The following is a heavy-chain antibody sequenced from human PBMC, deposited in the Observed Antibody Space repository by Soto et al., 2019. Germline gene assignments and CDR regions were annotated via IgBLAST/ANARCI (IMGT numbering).Heavy chain of an antibody. V-gene: IGHV3-11*01. Sequence: QVQLVESGGDLVKPGGSLRLSCAASGFIFSDHYVSWIRQAPGKGLEWVSYIYASATTIYYADSVKGRFTISRDNAKKSVYLQMNSLRAEDTAVYYCARGHYGLDVWGQGTTVTVSS. J-gene: IGHJ6*02. CDR3: ARGHYGLDV. CDR1: GFIFSDHY. CDR2: IYASATTI.